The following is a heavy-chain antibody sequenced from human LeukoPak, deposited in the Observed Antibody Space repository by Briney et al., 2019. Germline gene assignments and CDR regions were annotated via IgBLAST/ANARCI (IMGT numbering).Heavy chain of an antibody. CDR1: GFTFGDYA. V-gene: IGHV3-49*04. D-gene: IGHD2-2*01. CDR2: IRSKAYGGTK. J-gene: IGHJ4*02. CDR3: TRVGVPAAMPFDY. Sequence: SLRLSCTASGFTFGDYAMSRVRQAPGMGLEWVGFIRSKAYGGTKEYAASVNSRFNISRDDSKSIAYLQMNSLKTEDTAVYYCTRVGVPAAMPFDYWGQGTLVTVSS.